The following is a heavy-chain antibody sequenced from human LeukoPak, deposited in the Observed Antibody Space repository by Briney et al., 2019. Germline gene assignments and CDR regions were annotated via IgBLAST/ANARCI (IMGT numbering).Heavy chain of an antibody. J-gene: IGHJ4*02. Sequence: SSETLSLTCAVSGYSITSTYWWGWIRQTPGRGLEWIGSLHHSGSTSYSPSLKSRVTISVDTSKNQFSLRLSSVTAADTAVYYCARVGGDDSTGHYSVDYWGQGTLVTASS. V-gene: IGHV4-38-2*01. D-gene: IGHD3-22*01. CDR3: ARVGGDDSTGHYSVDY. CDR1: GYSITSTYW. CDR2: LHHSGST.